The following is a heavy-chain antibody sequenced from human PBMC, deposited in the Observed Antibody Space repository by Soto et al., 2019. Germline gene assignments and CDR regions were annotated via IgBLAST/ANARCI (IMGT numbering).Heavy chain of an antibody. V-gene: IGHV3-30*03. CDR2: ISYDGSNR. CDR3: ARDADFGDPSLLTYLDH. J-gene: IGHJ4*02. D-gene: IGHD3-3*01. CDR1: GFTFSPYG. Sequence: QVQLVESGGGVVQPGGSLRLSCAASGFTFSPYGMHWVRQAPGKGLEWVALISYDGSNRYYADSVRGRFTISRDDSKRTVYLQKDSLRADDTAVYYCARDADFGDPSLLTYLDHWGQGTLVTVSS.